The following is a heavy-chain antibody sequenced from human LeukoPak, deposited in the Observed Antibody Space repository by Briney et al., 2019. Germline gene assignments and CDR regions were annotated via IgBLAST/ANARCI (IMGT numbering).Heavy chain of an antibody. V-gene: IGHV4-4*07. Sequence: SETLSLTCTISGGSISSYYWSWIRQPAGKGLEWIGRIYTSGSTNYNPSLKSRVTMSVDTSKNQFSLKLSSVTAADTAVYYCARGGSDFWSGYLDYWGQGTLVTVPS. D-gene: IGHD3-3*01. CDR3: ARGGSDFWSGYLDY. CDR2: IYTSGST. J-gene: IGHJ4*02. CDR1: GGSISSYY.